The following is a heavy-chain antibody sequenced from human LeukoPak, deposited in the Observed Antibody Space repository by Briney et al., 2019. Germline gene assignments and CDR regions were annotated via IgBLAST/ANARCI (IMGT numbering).Heavy chain of an antibody. CDR2: INPNSGGT. Sequence: GASVKVSCKASGYTSSAYYMHWVRQAPGQGLEWMGWINPNSGGTKYAQKFQGRVTLTRDTSISTAYMELSRLRSDDTAVYCCARSIAGAEPASDSWGQGTLVTVSS. CDR3: ARSIAGAEPASDS. V-gene: IGHV1-2*02. J-gene: IGHJ4*02. D-gene: IGHD6-13*01. CDR1: GYTSSAYY.